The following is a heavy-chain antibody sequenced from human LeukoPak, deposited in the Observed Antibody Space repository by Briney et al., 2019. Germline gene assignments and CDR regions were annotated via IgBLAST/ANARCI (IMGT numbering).Heavy chain of an antibody. Sequence: ASVKVSCKTSGYTFANYAITWVRQAPGQGLEYMGWISVDNGDTNDAQMLQGRVTMTTDTSTNTAYMELRGLRSDDTAVYYCASGREGYNPSDYWGQGTLVTVSS. CDR2: ISVDNGDT. D-gene: IGHD5-24*01. V-gene: IGHV1-18*01. J-gene: IGHJ4*02. CDR3: ASGREGYNPSDY. CDR1: GYTFANYA.